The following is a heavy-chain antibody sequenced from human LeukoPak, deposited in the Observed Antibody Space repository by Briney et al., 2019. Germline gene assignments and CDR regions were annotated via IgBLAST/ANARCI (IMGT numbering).Heavy chain of an antibody. CDR3: ARDRIAVAGMYYGMDV. J-gene: IGHJ6*02. CDR2: IIPIFGTA. Sequence: SVKVSCKASGGTFSSYAISWVRQAPGQGLEWMGGIIPIFGTANYAQKFQGRVTITADESTSTAYMELRSLRSDDTAVYYCARDRIAVAGMYYGMDVWGQGTTVTVSS. CDR1: GGTFSSYA. D-gene: IGHD6-19*01. V-gene: IGHV1-69*13.